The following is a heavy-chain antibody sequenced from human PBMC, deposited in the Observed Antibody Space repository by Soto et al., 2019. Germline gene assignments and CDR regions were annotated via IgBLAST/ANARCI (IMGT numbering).Heavy chain of an antibody. CDR3: TTGGSAYDPEYDYIWGSYRYGIDY. D-gene: IGHD3-16*02. J-gene: IGHJ4*02. CDR2: IKSKTDGGTT. CDR1: GFTFSNAW. Sequence: GGSLRLSCAASGFTFSNAWMSWVRQAPGKGLEWVGRIKSKTDGGTTDYAAPVKGRFTISRDDSKNTLYLQMNSLKTEDTAVYYCTTGGSAYDPEYDYIWGSYRYGIDYWGQGTLVTVSS. V-gene: IGHV3-15*01.